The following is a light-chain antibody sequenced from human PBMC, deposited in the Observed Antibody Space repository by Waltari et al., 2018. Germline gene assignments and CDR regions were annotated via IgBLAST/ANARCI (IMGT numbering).Light chain of an antibody. Sequence: LTQSPATLSLSPGERATLSCRASQSVSSYLAWYQQKPGQAPRLLIYDASNRATGIPARFSGSGSGTDFTLTISSLEPEDFAVYYCQQRSNWPLTFGGGTKVEIK. CDR1: QSVSSY. CDR2: DAS. CDR3: QQRSNWPLT. V-gene: IGKV3-11*01. J-gene: IGKJ4*01.